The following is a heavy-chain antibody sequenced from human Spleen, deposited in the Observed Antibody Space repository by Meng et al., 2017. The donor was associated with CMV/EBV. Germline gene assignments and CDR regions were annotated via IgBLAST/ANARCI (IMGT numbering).Heavy chain of an antibody. Sequence: SGDTFTSYGISWVRQAPGQGLEWMGWISAYTGNTNYAQKLQGRVTMTTDTSTSTAYMELRSLRSDDTAVYYCAREADHCSTTTCLGYWGQGTLVTVSS. J-gene: IGHJ4*02. CDR2: ISAYTGNT. V-gene: IGHV1-18*01. CDR3: AREADHCSTTTCLGY. CDR1: GDTFTSYG. D-gene: IGHD2-2*01.